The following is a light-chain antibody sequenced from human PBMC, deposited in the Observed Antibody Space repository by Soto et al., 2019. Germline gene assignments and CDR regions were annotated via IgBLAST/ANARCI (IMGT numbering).Light chain of an antibody. CDR1: DIGSKG. CDR3: QVWDSGSAHVV. Sequence: SYELTQPPSVSVAPGKTASISCEGNDIGSKGVHWYQQKPGQAPVLVIYSDTDLPPVITERFSGSNSATLATLTISRVEAGDEADYYCQVWDSGSAHVVFGGGTKLTVL. J-gene: IGLJ2*01. CDR2: SDT. V-gene: IGLV3-21*01.